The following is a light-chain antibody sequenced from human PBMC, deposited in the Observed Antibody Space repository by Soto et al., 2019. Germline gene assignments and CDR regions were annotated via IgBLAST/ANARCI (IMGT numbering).Light chain of an antibody. Sequence: DIQMTQSPSTLSASVGERVAITCRASGNIAPWGAWYQQKPGKAPKLLIYKAANLADEVPSRFAGSGSGTEFSLTISNLQPDDCATYYCQQYENYWTFGQGTKVDI. CDR1: GNIAPW. V-gene: IGKV1-5*03. J-gene: IGKJ1*01. CDR3: QQYENYWT. CDR2: KAA.